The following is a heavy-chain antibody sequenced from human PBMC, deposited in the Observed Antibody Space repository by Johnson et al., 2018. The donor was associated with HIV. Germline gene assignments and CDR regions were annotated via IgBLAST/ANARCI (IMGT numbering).Heavy chain of an antibody. CDR2: IRYDGTSE. CDR1: GFTFSDYY. D-gene: IGHD1-1*01. V-gene: IGHV3-30*02. Sequence: QVQLVESGGGLVKPGGSLRLSCAASGFTFSDYYMSWIRQAPGKGLEWVAFIRYDGTSEYYADSVKGRFTISRDNSKNTLSLQMNSLRAEDTAVYYCARRVEGRRSANDAFDIWGQGTMVTVSS. J-gene: IGHJ3*02. CDR3: ARRVEGRRSANDAFDI.